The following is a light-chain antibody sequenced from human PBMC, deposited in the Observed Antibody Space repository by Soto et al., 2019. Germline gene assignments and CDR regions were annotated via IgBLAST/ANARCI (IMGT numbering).Light chain of an antibody. CDR1: QSVGTY. CDR2: DAS. Sequence: DIVLTQSPATLSLSPGERATLSCRASQSVGTYLAWYQQKPGQAPRLLIYDASNRATGIPARFSGSGSGTDFTLTISSLESEDFVVYYCPQRSNWPRTFGQGTKVEIK. J-gene: IGKJ1*01. CDR3: PQRSNWPRT. V-gene: IGKV3-11*01.